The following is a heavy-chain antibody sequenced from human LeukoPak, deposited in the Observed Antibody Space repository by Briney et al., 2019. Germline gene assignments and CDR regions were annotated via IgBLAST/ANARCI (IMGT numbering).Heavy chain of an antibody. J-gene: IGHJ4*02. V-gene: IGHV4-61*02. CDR2: IYTSGST. CDR3: ARESIAARRGSFDY. Sequence: PSQTLSLTCTVSGGSISSGSYYWSWIRQPAGKGLEWIGRIYTSGSTNYNPSLKSRVTISVDTSKNQFSLKLSSVTAADTAVYYCARESIAARRGSFDYWGQGTLVTVSS. CDR1: GGSISSGSYY. D-gene: IGHD6-6*01.